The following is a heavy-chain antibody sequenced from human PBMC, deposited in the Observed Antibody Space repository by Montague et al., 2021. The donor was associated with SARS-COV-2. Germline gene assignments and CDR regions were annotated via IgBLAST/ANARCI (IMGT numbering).Heavy chain of an antibody. CDR3: VRDGGLRFSGGAMDV. CDR2: VYSGGTT. J-gene: IGHJ6*02. Sequence: TLSLTCNVSGGSMISGGYYWSWIRQPPGKGLEWIGYVYSGGTTYYNPSPKSRVTISEDMSKNQFSLRLTSVTAADTAVCYGVRDGGLRFSGGAMDVWGQGTTVTVSS. CDR1: GGSMISGGYY. V-gene: IGHV4-31*03. D-gene: IGHD3-3*01.